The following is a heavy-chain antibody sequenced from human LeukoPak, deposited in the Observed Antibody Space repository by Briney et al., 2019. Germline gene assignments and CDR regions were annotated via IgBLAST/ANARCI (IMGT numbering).Heavy chain of an antibody. D-gene: IGHD6-6*01. V-gene: IGHV4-59*01. CDR2: IYYSGST. Sequence: SDTLSLTCTVSGGSISSYYWSWIRQPPGKGLEWIGYIYYSGSTNYNPSLKSRVTISVDTSKNQFSLKLSSVTAADTAVYYCAREGIAARPVAFDIWGQGTMVTVSS. CDR1: GGSISSYY. CDR3: AREGIAARPVAFDI. J-gene: IGHJ3*02.